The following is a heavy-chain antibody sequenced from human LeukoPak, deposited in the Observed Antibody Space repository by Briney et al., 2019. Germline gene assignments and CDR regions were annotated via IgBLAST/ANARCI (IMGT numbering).Heavy chain of an antibody. Sequence: GGSLRLSCAASGFTFSSYAMSWVRQAPGKGLEWVSAISGSGGSTYYADSVKGRFTISRDNSKNTLYLQMNSLRAEDTAVYYCAKDPSIMLHTYYYYYGMDVWGQGTTVTVS. D-gene: IGHD3-16*01. CDR1: GFTFSSYA. J-gene: IGHJ6*02. CDR2: ISGSGGST. V-gene: IGHV3-23*01. CDR3: AKDPSIMLHTYYYYYGMDV.